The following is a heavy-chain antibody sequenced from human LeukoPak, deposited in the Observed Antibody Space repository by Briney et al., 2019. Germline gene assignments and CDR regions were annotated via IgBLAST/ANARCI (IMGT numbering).Heavy chain of an antibody. V-gene: IGHV3-7*01. CDR1: GFTFSSYW. CDR2: TKEDGSEK. J-gene: IGHJ4*02. CDR3: AKDGAIFGVVITTYYFDY. Sequence: GGSLRLSCAASGFTFSSYWMSWVRQAPGKGLEWVANTKEDGSEKQYVDSVKGRFTISRDNAKNSLYLQMNSLRAEDTAVYYCAKDGAIFGVVITTYYFDYWGQGTLVTVSS. D-gene: IGHD3-3*01.